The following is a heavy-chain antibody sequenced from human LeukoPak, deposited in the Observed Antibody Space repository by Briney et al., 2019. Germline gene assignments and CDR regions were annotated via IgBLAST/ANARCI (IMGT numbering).Heavy chain of an antibody. D-gene: IGHD6-19*01. CDR2: ANPSSGGT. CDR3: ARDLWCSSSSGLQY. CDR1: GYTFTGCY. J-gene: IGHJ4*02. V-gene: IGHV1-2*02. Sequence: ASVTVSCNCSGYTFTGCYVNWGRQGPGRGLEWKGRANPSSGGTNYAQKSQGRVTMTRDTSISTAYMEPSRLRSDDTAVYYCARDLWCSSSSGLQYWGRGTLVTVSS.